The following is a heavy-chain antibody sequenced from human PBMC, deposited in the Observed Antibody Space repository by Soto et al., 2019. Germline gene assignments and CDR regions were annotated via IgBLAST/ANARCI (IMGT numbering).Heavy chain of an antibody. CDR1: GFTFSSYA. J-gene: IGHJ3*02. D-gene: IGHD3-22*01. Sequence: QVQLVESGGGVVQPGRSLRLSCAASGFTFSSYAMHWVRQAPGKGLEWVAVISYDGSNKYYADSVKGRFTISRDNSKIWLYLQRNRLRAEYTGVYYCARVRGVVVIQHDAFDIWGQGTMVTVSS. CDR3: ARVRGVVVIQHDAFDI. CDR2: ISYDGSNK. V-gene: IGHV3-30-3*01.